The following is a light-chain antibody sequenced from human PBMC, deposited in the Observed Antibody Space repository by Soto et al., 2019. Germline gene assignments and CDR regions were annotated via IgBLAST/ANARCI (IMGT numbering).Light chain of an antibody. CDR3: SSYTGSSTLYV. V-gene: IGLV2-14*01. J-gene: IGLJ1*01. CDR1: SSDFGTYNY. Sequence: QSVLTQPASVSGSPGQSITISCTGASSDFGTYNYVSWYQQHPGKAPKVMIYEVTYRPSGVSNRFSGSKSGNTASLTISGLQAEDDAEYYCSSYTGSSTLYVFGTGTRSPS. CDR2: EVT.